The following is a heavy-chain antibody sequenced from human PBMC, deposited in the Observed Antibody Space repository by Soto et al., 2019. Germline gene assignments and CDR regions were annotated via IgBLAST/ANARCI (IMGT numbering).Heavy chain of an antibody. D-gene: IGHD6-6*01. V-gene: IGHV3-30-3*01. CDR3: ARGEYSSSSEDYYYYYGMDV. CDR2: ISYDGSNK. J-gene: IGHJ6*02. Sequence: QVQLAESGGGVVQPGRSLRLSCAASGFTFSSYAMHWVRQAPGKGLEWVAVISYDGSNKYYADSVKGRFTISRDNSKNTLYLQMNSLRAEDTAVYYCARGEYSSSSEDYYYYYGMDVWGQGTTVTVSS. CDR1: GFTFSSYA.